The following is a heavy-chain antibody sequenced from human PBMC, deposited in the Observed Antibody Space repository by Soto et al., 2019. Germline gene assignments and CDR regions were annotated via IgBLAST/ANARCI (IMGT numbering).Heavy chain of an antibody. Sequence: EVQLLEAGGGLVQPGGSLRLSCAASGFTFSTSAMTWVRQAPGKGLEWVSTTGLNGRTTYYADSVKGRFTASRDNSKNTLDLQMSSLRAEDTAVYYCATVHGTSRSFDSWGQGTLVTVSS. CDR3: ATVHGTSRSFDS. J-gene: IGHJ4*02. V-gene: IGHV3-23*01. CDR1: GFTFSTSA. CDR2: TGLNGRTT.